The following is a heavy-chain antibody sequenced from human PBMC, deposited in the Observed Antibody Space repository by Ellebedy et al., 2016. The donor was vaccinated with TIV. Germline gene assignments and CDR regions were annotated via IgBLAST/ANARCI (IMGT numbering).Heavy chain of an antibody. Sequence: GESLKISCAASGFTFNSYAMSWVRQAPGKGLEWVSAISGSGGNTYYADSVKGRFTISRDNSKNTLYLQMNSLRAEDTALYYCVKEGGNGDYPTTFDCWGHGTLVTVSS. CDR3: VKEGGNGDYPTTFDC. J-gene: IGHJ4*01. D-gene: IGHD4-17*01. CDR1: GFTFNSYA. CDR2: ISGSGGNT. V-gene: IGHV3-23*01.